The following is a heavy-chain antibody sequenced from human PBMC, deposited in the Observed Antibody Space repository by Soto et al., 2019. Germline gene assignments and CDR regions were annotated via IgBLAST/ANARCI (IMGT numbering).Heavy chain of an antibody. CDR2: IYYSGST. CDR1: GSSISSYY. CDR3: ARVEWIQLWLAFDY. V-gene: IGHV4-59*01. J-gene: IGHJ4*02. Sequence: SETLSLTCNVSGSSISSYYRSWIRQPAGKGLEWIGYIYYSGSTTYNPSLKRRVTIPVDRSKNQFTLKLSSVTAADTAVYYCARVEWIQLWLAFDYWGQGTLVTVSS. D-gene: IGHD5-18*01.